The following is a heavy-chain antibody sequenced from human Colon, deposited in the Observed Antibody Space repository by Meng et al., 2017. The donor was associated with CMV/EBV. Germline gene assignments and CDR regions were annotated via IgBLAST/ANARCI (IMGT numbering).Heavy chain of an antibody. CDR2: ISGSGLST. CDR1: GFTFSRYW. J-gene: IGHJ4*02. Sequence: GESLKISCAASGFTFSRYWMSWVRQAPGKGLEWVSSISGSGLSTYYTDAVRGRFTISRDGSRNTLYLQINSLRADDSAVYYCAKGAAFHDFWSGFADWGQGTVVTVSS. V-gene: IGHV3-23*01. CDR3: AKGAAFHDFWSGFAD. D-gene: IGHD3-3*01.